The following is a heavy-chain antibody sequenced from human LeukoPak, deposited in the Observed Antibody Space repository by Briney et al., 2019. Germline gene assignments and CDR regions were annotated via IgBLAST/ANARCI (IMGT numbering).Heavy chain of an antibody. D-gene: IGHD6-13*01. J-gene: IGHJ4*02. CDR1: GGSINSNNYY. CDR3: ATEYSSSYYFDY. Sequence: SETLSLTCTVSGGSINSNNYYWGWIRQPPGKGLEWIGSIYFTGKIYYNASLKSRVTVSLDTSKNHFSLKLSSVTAADTAVYYCATEYSSSYYFDYWGQGTLVTVSS. V-gene: IGHV4-39*02. CDR2: IYFTGKI.